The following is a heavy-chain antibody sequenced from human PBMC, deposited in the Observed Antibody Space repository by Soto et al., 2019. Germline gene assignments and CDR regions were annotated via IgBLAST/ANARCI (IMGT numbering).Heavy chain of an antibody. Sequence: WASVKVSCKAYDFSFTSHGISWVRQAPGQGLEWMGWISIYNGNTNYAQQFQGRVTMTTDTSTSTAYMELRSLRSDDTAMYFCAIYHLELFSFDYWGQGTLVTVSS. V-gene: IGHV1-18*04. CDR1: DFSFTSHG. J-gene: IGHJ4*02. D-gene: IGHD2-2*01. CDR2: ISIYNGNT. CDR3: AIYHLELFSFDY.